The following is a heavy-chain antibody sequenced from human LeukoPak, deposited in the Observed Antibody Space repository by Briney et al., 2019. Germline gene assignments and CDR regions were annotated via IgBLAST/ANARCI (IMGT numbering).Heavy chain of an antibody. CDR2: IKQDGSEK. CDR3: AREVRGVINHCYFDY. V-gene: IGHV3-7*01. CDR1: GFTFSNYW. Sequence: GGSLRLSCAASGFTFSNYWMSWVRQAPGKGLEWVANIKQDGSEKYYVNSVKGRFTISRDNAKNTLYLQMNSLRAEDTAVYYCAREVRGVINHCYFDYWGQGTLVTVSS. D-gene: IGHD3-10*01. J-gene: IGHJ4*02.